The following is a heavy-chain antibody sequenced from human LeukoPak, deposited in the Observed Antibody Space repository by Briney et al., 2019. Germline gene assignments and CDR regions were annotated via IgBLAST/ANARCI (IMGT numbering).Heavy chain of an antibody. CDR2: VSYDGSNK. D-gene: IGHD5-12*01. CDR3: ARSGYGLTGNYDFYYGTDV. Sequence: GRSLRLSCAASLFTFSTYLHWVRQAPGKGLEWVAVVSYDGSNKYYADSVKGRFTISRDNSKNTLDLQMNSLRAEDTAVYYCARSGYGLTGNYDFYYGTDVWGQGTTVTVSS. J-gene: IGHJ6*02. V-gene: IGHV3-30*04. CDR1: LFTFSTY.